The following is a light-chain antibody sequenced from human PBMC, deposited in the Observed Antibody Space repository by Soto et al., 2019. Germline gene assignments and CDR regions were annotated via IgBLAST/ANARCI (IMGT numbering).Light chain of an antibody. CDR1: QSISSW. J-gene: IGKJ5*01. CDR3: QQYNSYPIT. V-gene: IGKV1-5*03. CDR2: KAS. Sequence: DIQMTQSPSTLSASVGDRVTITCRASQSISSWLAWYQQEPGKAPKILIYKASSLESGGPSRFSGSGSGTEFTLTISSLQPDNFSTYYCQQYNSYPITFGQGTRREMK.